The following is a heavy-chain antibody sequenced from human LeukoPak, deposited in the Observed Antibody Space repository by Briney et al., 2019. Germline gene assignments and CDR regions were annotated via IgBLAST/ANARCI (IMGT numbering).Heavy chain of an antibody. V-gene: IGHV4-30-4*01. Sequence: SQTLSLTCTVSGGSFSSGDYYWSWLRQPPGKGLEWIGYIYCTGSTYYNPSLKSRLTISLDTSKNQFSLKLSSVTAADTAVYYCARDSLRLRNYGMDVWGQGTTVTVSS. CDR1: GGSFSSGDYY. D-gene: IGHD6-25*01. CDR2: IYCTGST. J-gene: IGHJ6*02. CDR3: ARDSLRLRNYGMDV.